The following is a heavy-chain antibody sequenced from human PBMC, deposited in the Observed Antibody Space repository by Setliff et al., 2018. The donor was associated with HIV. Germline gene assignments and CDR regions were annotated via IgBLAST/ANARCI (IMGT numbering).Heavy chain of an antibody. D-gene: IGHD3-16*02. CDR1: GFTFSTYS. CDR3: TRGCFGGIIAQCF. V-gene: IGHV3-21*01. J-gene: IGHJ4*02. Sequence: PGGSLRLSCSTSGFTFSTYSMYWIRQAPGKGLEWVSSINSANTNMYYTDSVKGRFTISRDNAKNSMYLQMNSLRAEDTAVYYCTRGCFGGIIAQCFWGQGTLVTVS. CDR2: INSANTNM.